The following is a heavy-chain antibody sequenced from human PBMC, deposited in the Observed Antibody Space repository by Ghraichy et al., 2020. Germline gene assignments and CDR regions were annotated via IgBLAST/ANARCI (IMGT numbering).Heavy chain of an antibody. CDR3: ARGKKLWSLWGPYFDY. J-gene: IGHJ4*02. Sequence: SQTLSLTCAVYGGSFSGYYWSWIRQPPGKGLEWIGEINHIGSTNYNPSLKSRVTISVDTSKNQFSLKLSSVTAADTAVYYCARGKKLWSLWGPYFDYWGQGTLVTVSS. CDR1: GGSFSGYY. CDR2: INHIGST. V-gene: IGHV4-34*01. D-gene: IGHD5-18*01.